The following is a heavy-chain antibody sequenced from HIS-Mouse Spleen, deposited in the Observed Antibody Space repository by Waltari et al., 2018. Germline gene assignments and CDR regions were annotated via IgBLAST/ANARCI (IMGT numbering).Heavy chain of an antibody. CDR1: GGSFSGYY. Sequence: QVQLQQWGAGLLKPSETLSLTCAVYGGSFSGYYLSWSPQPPGKGLGWFGEINHSGSTNYNPSLKSRVTISVDTSKNQFSLKLSSVTAADTAVYYCARGGTTGSSLPRDYWGQGTLVTVSS. D-gene: IGHD6-13*01. V-gene: IGHV4-34*01. CDR2: INHSGST. CDR3: ARGGTTGSSLPRDY. J-gene: IGHJ4*02.